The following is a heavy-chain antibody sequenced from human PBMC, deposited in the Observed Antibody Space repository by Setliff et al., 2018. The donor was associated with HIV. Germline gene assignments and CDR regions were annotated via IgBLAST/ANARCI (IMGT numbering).Heavy chain of an antibody. CDR1: GFRFSSYS. CDR2: IYGTTNII. V-gene: IGHV3-48*01. Sequence: GGSLRLSCVGSGFRFSSYSLSWVRQAPGKGLEWIAYIYGTTNIIVDSVRGRFTISRDNDKNSVYLQMNSLRPEDTALYYCVRDTSETGRQFSYMEVWGKGTTVTVSS. CDR3: VRDTSETGRQFSYMEV. J-gene: IGHJ6*03. D-gene: IGHD3-9*01.